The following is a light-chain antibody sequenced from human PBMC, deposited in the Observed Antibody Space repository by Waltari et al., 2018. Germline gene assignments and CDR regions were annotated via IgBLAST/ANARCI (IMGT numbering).Light chain of an antibody. Sequence: QSVLTQPPSVSGAPGQRVTISCTGTSSNIGAGFAVPWYQHLPGTAPKLLVYGNTNRPSGVPDRFSASKSGTSASLAISGLQAEDEAEYYCQSYDSSLSGYVVFGGGTKLTVL. CDR1: SSNIGAGFA. V-gene: IGLV1-40*01. CDR3: QSYDSSLSGYVV. CDR2: GNT. J-gene: IGLJ2*01.